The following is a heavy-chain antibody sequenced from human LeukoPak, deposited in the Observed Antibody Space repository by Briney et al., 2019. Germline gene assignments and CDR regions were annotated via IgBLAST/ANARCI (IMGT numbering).Heavy chain of an antibody. CDR2: IYSGGST. CDR3: PRGGSGSPFDY. Sequence: GGSLRLSCAASGVTVSSNYMSWVRQAPGKGLEWVSVIYSGGSTYYADSVKGRFTISRDNSKKTLYLQMNSLRAEDTAVYYCPRGGSGSPFDYWGQGTLVTVSS. CDR1: GVTVSSNY. V-gene: IGHV3-53*01. J-gene: IGHJ4*02. D-gene: IGHD1-26*01.